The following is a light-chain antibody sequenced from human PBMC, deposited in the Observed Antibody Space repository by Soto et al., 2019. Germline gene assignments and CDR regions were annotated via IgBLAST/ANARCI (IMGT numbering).Light chain of an antibody. Sequence: QSVLTQPASVSASPGQSITISCTGTSSDVGAYTSVSWYQQHPGKVPKVVIYEVSNRPSGVSNRFSGSKSGNTASLTISGLQAEDEADYYCISYTGSSTSYVFGSGTKVTVL. J-gene: IGLJ1*01. CDR1: SSDVGAYTS. CDR3: ISYTGSSTSYV. V-gene: IGLV2-14*01. CDR2: EVS.